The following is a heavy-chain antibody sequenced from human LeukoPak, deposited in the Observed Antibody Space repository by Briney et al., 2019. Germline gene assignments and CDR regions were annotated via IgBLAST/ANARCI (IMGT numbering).Heavy chain of an antibody. CDR1: GGSISSSNW. CDR2: IYHSGST. D-gene: IGHD4-23*01. J-gene: IGHJ4*02. V-gene: IGHV4-4*02. Sequence: SGTLSLTCAVSGGSISSSNWWSWVRQPPGKGLEWIGEIYHSGSTNYNPSLKSRVTISVDKSKNQFSLKLSSVTAADTAVYYCARDDYGGNSGLLFGYWGQGTLVTVSS. CDR3: ARDDYGGNSGLLFGY.